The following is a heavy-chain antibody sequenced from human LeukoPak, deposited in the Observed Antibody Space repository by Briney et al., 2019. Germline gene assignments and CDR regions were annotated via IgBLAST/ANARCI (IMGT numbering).Heavy chain of an antibody. CDR2: ISGSGGST. Sequence: GGSLRLSCAASRFTFNTYAMSWVRQAPGKGLEWVSAISGSGGSTYYADSVKGRFTISRDNSKNTLYLQMNSLRPEDTAVYYCAKDGLVWFGELNWGQGTLVTVSS. CDR3: AKDGLVWFGELN. V-gene: IGHV3-23*01. J-gene: IGHJ4*02. CDR1: RFTFNTYA. D-gene: IGHD3-10*01.